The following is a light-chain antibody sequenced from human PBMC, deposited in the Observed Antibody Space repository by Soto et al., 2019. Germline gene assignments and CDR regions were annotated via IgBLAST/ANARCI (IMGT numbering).Light chain of an antibody. CDR2: EVS. CDR1: SSDIGSYNL. CDR3: CSHAGSSVV. J-gene: IGLJ2*01. Sequence: QSALTQPASVSGCPGQSITISCTGTSSDIGSYNLVSWYQQYPGKVPKLLISEVSKRPSGVSNRFSGSKSGNTASLTISGLQTEDEADYYCCSHAGSSVVFGGGTKLTVL. V-gene: IGLV2-23*02.